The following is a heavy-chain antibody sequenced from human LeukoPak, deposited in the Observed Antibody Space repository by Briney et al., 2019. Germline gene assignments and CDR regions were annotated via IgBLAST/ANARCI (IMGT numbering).Heavy chain of an antibody. J-gene: IGHJ4*02. CDR1: GGSVSSGSYY. CDR2: IYHTGST. D-gene: IGHD3-9*01. CDR3: ARDVRTINVLTGYYRPYYFDY. Sequence: SETLSLTCTVSGGSVSSGSYYWSWIRQPPGKGLEWIGHIYHTGSTNYNPSLKSRVTISLDTSKNHFSLKLTSVSAADTAVYYCARDVRTINVLTGYYRPYYFDYWGQGTLVTVSS. V-gene: IGHV4-61*01.